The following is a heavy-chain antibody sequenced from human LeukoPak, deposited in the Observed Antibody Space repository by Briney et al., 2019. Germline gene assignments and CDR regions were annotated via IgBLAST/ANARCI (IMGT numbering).Heavy chain of an antibody. D-gene: IGHD1-26*01. CDR3: ARGSGSYPEDY. V-gene: IGHV3-53*01. CDR2: IYSGGST. Sequence: GGSLRLSCAASGFTFSSYAMSWVRQAPGKGLEWVSVIYSGGSTYYADSVKGRFTISRDNSKNTLYLQMNSLRAEDTAMYYCARGSGSYPEDYWGQGTLVTVSS. CDR1: GFTFSSYA. J-gene: IGHJ4*02.